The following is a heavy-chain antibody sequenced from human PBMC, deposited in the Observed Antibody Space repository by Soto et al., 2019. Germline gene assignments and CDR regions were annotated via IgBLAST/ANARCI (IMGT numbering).Heavy chain of an antibody. CDR2: TYYRSKWYI. CDR1: GDSVSSNSVA. J-gene: IGHJ4*02. Sequence: SQTLSLTCAISGDSVSSNSVAWNWIRQSPSRGLEWLGRTYYRSKWYIEYAVSLKSRITINPDTSKNQFPLQLNSVTPEDTAVYYCARTKGYLDYWGQGTLVTVSS. V-gene: IGHV6-1*01. CDR3: ARTKGYLDY.